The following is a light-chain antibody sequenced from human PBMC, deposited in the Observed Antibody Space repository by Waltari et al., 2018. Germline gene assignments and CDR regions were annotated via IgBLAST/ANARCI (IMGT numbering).Light chain of an antibody. CDR3: QQCGRSLYT. CDR2: DAS. CDR1: QSITSNY. V-gene: IGKV3-20*01. J-gene: IGKJ2*01. Sequence: EIVLTQSPGTLSLSPGERATLPCRASQSITSNYLAWYQQRPGQAPRPLIYDASTRATGIPDRFSGSGSGTDFTLTISRLEPEDFAVYYCQQCGRSLYTFGQGTTLEIK.